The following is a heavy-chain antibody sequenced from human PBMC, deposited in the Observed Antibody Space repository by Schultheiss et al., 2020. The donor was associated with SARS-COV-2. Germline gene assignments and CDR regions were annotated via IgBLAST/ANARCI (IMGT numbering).Heavy chain of an antibody. CDR2: TYYRSKWYN. D-gene: IGHD6-6*01. J-gene: IGHJ6*02. V-gene: IGHV6-1*01. Sequence: SQTLSLTCAISGDSVSRNSAAWNWIRQSPSRGLEWLGRTYYRSKWYNDYAVSVKSRITINPDTSKNQFSLQLNSVTPEDTAVYYCASSGGYSSSPRYYYYGMDVWGQGTTVTVSS. CDR1: GDSVSRNSAA. CDR3: ASSGGYSSSPRYYYYGMDV.